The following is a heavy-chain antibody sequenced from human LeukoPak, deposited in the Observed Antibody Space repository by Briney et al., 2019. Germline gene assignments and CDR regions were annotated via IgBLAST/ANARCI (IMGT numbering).Heavy chain of an antibody. V-gene: IGHV5-10-1*01. J-gene: IGHJ4*02. D-gene: IGHD2-15*01. CDR2: IDPSDSYT. CDR1: GSIFTTYW. Sequence: LGESLQISCQGSGSIFTTYWISWVRQLPGKGLEWMGRIDPSDSYTNYSPSFQGHVTISADKSISTAYLQWSSLKASDTAMYYCARRSCSGGWCYLDYWGQGTLVTVSS. CDR3: ARRSCSGGWCYLDY.